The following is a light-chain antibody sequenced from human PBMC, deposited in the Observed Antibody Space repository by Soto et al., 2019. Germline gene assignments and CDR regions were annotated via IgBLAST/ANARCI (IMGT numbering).Light chain of an antibody. CDR2: AAS. CDR1: QSVSSN. Sequence: EIVMTQSPATLSVSPGERATLSCRASQSVSSNLAWYQQKPGQAPRLLIYAASTRATGIPARFSGSGSGTEFTLTISSLQSEDFAVYYCQQYNNWLMYTFGQGTKLEIK. CDR3: QQYNNWLMYT. J-gene: IGKJ2*01. V-gene: IGKV3-15*01.